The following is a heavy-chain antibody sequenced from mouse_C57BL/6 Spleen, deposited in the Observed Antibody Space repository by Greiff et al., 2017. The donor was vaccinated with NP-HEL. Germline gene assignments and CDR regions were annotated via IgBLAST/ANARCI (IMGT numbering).Heavy chain of an antibody. CDR1: GYTFTDYE. Sequence: VQLVESGAELVRPGASVTLSCKASGYTFTDYEMHWVKQTPVHGLEWIGAIDPETGGTAYNQKFKGKAILTADKSSSTAYMELRSLTSEDSAVYYCTRGGYGNYVLYYAMDYWGQGTSVTVSS. J-gene: IGHJ4*01. D-gene: IGHD2-1*01. V-gene: IGHV1-15*01. CDR2: IDPETGGT. CDR3: TRGGYGNYVLYYAMDY.